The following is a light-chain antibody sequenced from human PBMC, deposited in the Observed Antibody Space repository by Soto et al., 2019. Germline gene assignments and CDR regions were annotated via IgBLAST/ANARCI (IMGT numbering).Light chain of an antibody. CDR2: EAT. CDR1: SSDIGRYNF. Sequence: QSVLTQPASMSGSPGQSITISCTGTSSDIGRYNFVSWYQHHPGKAPKLIIYEATKRPSGVSYRFSGSKSGNTASLTISGLQAEDEADYYCTSCTITSPYVFGTGTKGTVL. V-gene: IGLV2-14*01. J-gene: IGLJ1*01. CDR3: TSCTITSPYV.